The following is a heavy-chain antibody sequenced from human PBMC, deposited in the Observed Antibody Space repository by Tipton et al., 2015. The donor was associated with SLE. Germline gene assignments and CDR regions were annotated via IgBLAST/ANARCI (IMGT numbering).Heavy chain of an antibody. CDR2: IYYSGST. CDR3: ARDPSGRYWYFDL. D-gene: IGHD6-19*01. V-gene: IGHV4-59*01. CDR1: GGSISSYY. Sequence: TLSLTCTVSGGSISSYYWSWIRQPPGKGLEWIGYIYYSGSTNYNPSLKSRVTISVDTSKNQFSLKLSSVTAADTAVYYCARDPSGRYWYFDLWGRGTLVTVSS. J-gene: IGHJ2*01.